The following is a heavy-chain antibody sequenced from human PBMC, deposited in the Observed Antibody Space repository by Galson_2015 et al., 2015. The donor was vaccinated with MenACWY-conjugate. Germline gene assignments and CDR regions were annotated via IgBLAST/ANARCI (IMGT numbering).Heavy chain of an antibody. J-gene: IGHJ4*02. CDR1: GNTFTVYY. CDR2: INPNSGGG. V-gene: IGHV1-2*06. Sequence: SVKVSCKASGNTFTVYYFHWVRQAPGQGLEWMGRINPNSGGGNYAQKFQGRVTMTRDTSVSTTYMVLNRLTPDDTAVYYCARGPLRAAGDSFDSWGQGTLVTVS. D-gene: IGHD6-13*01. CDR3: ARGPLRAAGDSFDS.